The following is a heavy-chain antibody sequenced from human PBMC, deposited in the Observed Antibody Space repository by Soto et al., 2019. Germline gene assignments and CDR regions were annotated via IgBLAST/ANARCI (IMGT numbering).Heavy chain of an antibody. V-gene: IGHV4-39*01. CDR1: GDSISSSTYY. CDR2: MFYAGNT. D-gene: IGHD3-22*01. CDR3: VSPEGYYDSSGYTLDY. Sequence: SETLSLTCTVSGDSISSSTYYWGWIRQPPGKGLEWIGSMFYAGNTYYNPSLKSRVSMSIDTSKNQFSLKLNSVTAADTAVYYCVSPEGYYDSSGYTLDYWGQGALVTVSS. J-gene: IGHJ4*02.